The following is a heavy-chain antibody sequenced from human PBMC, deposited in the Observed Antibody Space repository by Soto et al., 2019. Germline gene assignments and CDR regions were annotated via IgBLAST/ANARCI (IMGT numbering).Heavy chain of an antibody. CDR1: GFPFSTYA. Sequence: GGSLRLSCAASGFPFSTYAMYWVRQAPGRGLEWVAVISDDGNTKYYADSVKGRFTISRDNSRNTLYLQIYSLRAEDAAVYYCASSYFYDSGGYYPFDYWGQGTRVTVSS. D-gene: IGHD3-22*01. CDR3: ASSYFYDSGGYYPFDY. CDR2: ISDDGNTK. V-gene: IGHV3-30-3*01. J-gene: IGHJ4*02.